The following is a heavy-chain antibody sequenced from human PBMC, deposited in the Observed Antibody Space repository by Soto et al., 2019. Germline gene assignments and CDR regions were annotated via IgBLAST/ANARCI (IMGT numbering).Heavy chain of an antibody. CDR3: AKYSSSWYSGWFDP. J-gene: IGHJ5*02. V-gene: IGHV3-23*01. CDR2: ISGSGGST. D-gene: IGHD6-13*01. CDR1: GFTFSSYA. Sequence: PGGSLRLSXAASGFTFSSYAMSWVRQAPGKGLEWASAISGSGGSTYYADSVKGRFTISRDNPKNTLYLQMNSLRAEDTAVYYCAKYSSSWYSGWFDPWGQGTLVTVSS.